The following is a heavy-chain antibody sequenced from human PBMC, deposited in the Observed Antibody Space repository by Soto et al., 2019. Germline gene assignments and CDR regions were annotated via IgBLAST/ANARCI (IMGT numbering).Heavy chain of an antibody. CDR3: ARALGEAATIYY. D-gene: IGHD6-25*01. Sequence: PGGSLRLSCAASGFTFSSYAMHWVRQAPGKGLEWVAVISYDGSNKYYADSVKGRFTISRDNSKNTLYLQMNSLRAEDTAVYYCARALGEAATIYYWGQGTLVTVSS. CDR1: GFTFSSYA. V-gene: IGHV3-30-3*01. J-gene: IGHJ4*02. CDR2: ISYDGSNK.